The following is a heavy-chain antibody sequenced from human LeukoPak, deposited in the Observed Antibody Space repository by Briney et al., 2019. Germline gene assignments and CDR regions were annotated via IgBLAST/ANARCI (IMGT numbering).Heavy chain of an antibody. D-gene: IGHD3-22*01. V-gene: IGHV3-48*04. CDR2: ISSTSGTI. J-gene: IGHJ4*02. CDR1: GFTFSAYS. Sequence: GGSLRLSCAASGFTFSAYSMNWVRQAPGKGLEWISYISSTSGTIYHADSVKDRFTISRDNANNSLYLQMNSLRAEDTAVYYCARSQGTMTSPFDYWGQGTLVTVSS. CDR3: ARSQGTMTSPFDY.